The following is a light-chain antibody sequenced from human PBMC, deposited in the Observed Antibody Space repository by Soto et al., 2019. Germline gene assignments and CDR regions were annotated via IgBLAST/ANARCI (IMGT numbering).Light chain of an antibody. Sequence: HSALTQPASVSWSPGQSITISCSGTTSDVGGYNLVSWYQQHTAKAPKLLIYEGTQRPSGVSSRFSGSKSGNTASLTISGIKAADEADYYCCSYASSSSYVLGTVNKVTV. CDR2: EGT. CDR1: TSDVGGYNL. CDR3: CSYASSSSYV. J-gene: IGLJ1*01. V-gene: IGLV2-23*01.